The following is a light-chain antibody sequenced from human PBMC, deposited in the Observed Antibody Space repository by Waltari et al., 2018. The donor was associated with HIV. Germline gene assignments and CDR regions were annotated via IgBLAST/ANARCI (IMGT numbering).Light chain of an antibody. CDR3: GTWDSSLSAEV. Sequence: QSVLTQPPSVSAAPGQKVTISCSGSSSNIANNYVSWYQQLPATAPKLLIYDKKKRPSGIPDRFSGTKSGTSATLGITGLQTGDEADYHCGTWDSSLSAEVFGTGTKVTVL. CDR2: DKK. J-gene: IGLJ1*01. V-gene: IGLV1-51*01. CDR1: SSNIANNY.